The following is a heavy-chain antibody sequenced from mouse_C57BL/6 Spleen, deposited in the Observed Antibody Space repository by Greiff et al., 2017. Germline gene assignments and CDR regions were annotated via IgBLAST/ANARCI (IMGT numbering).Heavy chain of an antibody. CDR3: ARRDGKDYYAMDY. J-gene: IGHJ4*01. CDR2: ISYDGSN. D-gene: IGHD2-1*01. CDR1: GYSITSGYY. V-gene: IGHV3-6*01. Sequence: EVQLQQSGPGLVKPSQSLSLTCSVTGYSITSGYYWNWIRQFPGNKLEWMGYISYDGSNNYNPSLKNRISITRDTSKNQFFLKLNSVTTEDTATYYCARRDGKDYYAMDYWGQGTSVTVSS.